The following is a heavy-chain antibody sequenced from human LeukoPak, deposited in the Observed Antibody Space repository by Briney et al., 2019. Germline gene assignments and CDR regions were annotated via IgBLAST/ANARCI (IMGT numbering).Heavy chain of an antibody. CDR2: IIPILGIA. Sequence: SVTVSCTASGGTFNSYAISWVRQAPAQGLEWMGRIIPILGIANYAQEFQGRVTITADKSTSTAYMELSSLRSEDTGVYYCARGRYSGYDIQMAFDYWGQGTLVTVSS. CDR1: GGTFNSYA. V-gene: IGHV1-69*04. J-gene: IGHJ4*02. CDR3: ARGRYSGYDIQMAFDY. D-gene: IGHD5-12*01.